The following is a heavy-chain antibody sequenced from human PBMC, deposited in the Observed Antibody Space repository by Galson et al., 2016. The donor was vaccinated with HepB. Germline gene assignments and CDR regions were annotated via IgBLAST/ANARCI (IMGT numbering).Heavy chain of an antibody. J-gene: IGHJ6*02. CDR3: ARTTWGYYYDSSGYPRDYNYYGMDV. CDR2: IIPIFGYA. D-gene: IGHD3-22*01. CDR1: GGTFSSYT. V-gene: IGHV1-69*13. Sequence: SVKVSCKASGGTFSSYTISWVRQAPGQGLEWMGGIIPIFGYANYAQKFQGRVTITAHESTSTAYMELSSLRSEDTAVYYCARTTWGYYYDSSGYPRDYNYYGMDVWGPGTTVIVSS.